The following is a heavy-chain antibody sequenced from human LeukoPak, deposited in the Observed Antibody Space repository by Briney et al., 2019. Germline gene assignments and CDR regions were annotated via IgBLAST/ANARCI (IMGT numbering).Heavy chain of an antibody. CDR2: INTNTGNP. J-gene: IGHJ4*02. CDR1: GYTFTSYA. D-gene: IGHD1-26*01. CDR3: ARSFIVGATFDLDY. V-gene: IGHV7-4-1*02. Sequence: GASVAVSCKASGYTFTSYAKNWVRQAPGQGLERMRWINTNTGNPTYAQGFTGRFVFSLDTSVSTAYLQISSLKAEDTAVYYCARSFIVGATFDLDYWGQGTLVTVSS.